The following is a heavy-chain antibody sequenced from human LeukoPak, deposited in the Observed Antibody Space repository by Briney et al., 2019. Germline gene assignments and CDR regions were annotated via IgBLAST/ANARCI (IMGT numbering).Heavy chain of an antibody. CDR2: ISYDGSNK. D-gene: IGHD3-22*01. J-gene: IGHJ4*02. V-gene: IGHV3-30-3*02. Sequence: GGSLRLSCAASGFTFSSYAMHWVRQAPGKGLEWVAVISYDGSNKYYADSVKGRFTISRDNSKNTLYLQMNSLRAEDTAVYYCAKSYYDSSGYPSTFDYWGQGTLVTVSS. CDR1: GFTFSSYA. CDR3: AKSYYDSSGYPSTFDY.